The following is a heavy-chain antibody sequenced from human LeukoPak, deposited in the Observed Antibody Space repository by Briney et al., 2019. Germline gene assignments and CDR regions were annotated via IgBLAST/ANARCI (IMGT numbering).Heavy chain of an antibody. CDR1: GYTFTNYG. CDR2: ISASNGNT. J-gene: IGHJ4*02. CDR3: ARDRAVVVIAAPAY. D-gene: IGHD2-15*01. V-gene: IGHV1-18*01. Sequence: ASVKASCKASGYTFTNYGVSWVRQAPGQGLEWMGWISASNGNTNYAQNLQDRITMTTDTSTNTAYMELRSLRSDDTAVYYCARDRAVVVIAAPAYWGQGTLVTVSS.